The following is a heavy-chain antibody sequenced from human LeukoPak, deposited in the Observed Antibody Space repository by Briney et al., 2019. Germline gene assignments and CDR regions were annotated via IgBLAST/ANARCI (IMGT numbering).Heavy chain of an antibody. D-gene: IGHD5-24*01. V-gene: IGHV1-69*05. Sequence: SVKVSCKASGGTFSSYAISWVRQAPGQGLEWMGRIIPIFGTANYAQKFQGRVTITTDESTSTAYMELSSLRSEDTSVYYCTSPRIDGYDYFAFWGRGTVVTVSS. CDR3: TSPRIDGYDYFAF. CDR1: GGTFSSYA. CDR2: IIPIFGTA. J-gene: IGHJ4*02.